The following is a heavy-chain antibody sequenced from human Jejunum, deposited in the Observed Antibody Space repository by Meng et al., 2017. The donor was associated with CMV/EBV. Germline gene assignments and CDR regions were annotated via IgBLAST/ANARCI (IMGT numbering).Heavy chain of an antibody. J-gene: IGHJ4*02. D-gene: IGHD2-2*01. CDR1: GYTFTSYA. V-gene: IGHV7-4-1*02. Sequence: QVQVGLTGLEVKKPGASVKVSCKASGYTFTSYAMNWVRQAPGQGLEWMGWINTNTGNPTYAQGFTGRFVFSLDTSVSTAYLQISSLKAEDTAVYYCARETLGYCSSTSCYIGPPDYWGQGTLVTVFS. CDR2: INTNTGNP. CDR3: ARETLGYCSSTSCYIGPPDY.